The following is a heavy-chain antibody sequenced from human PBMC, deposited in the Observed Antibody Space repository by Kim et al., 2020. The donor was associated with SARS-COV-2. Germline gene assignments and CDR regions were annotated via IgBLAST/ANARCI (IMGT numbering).Heavy chain of an antibody. Sequence: GESLKISCKGSGYSFTSYWISWVRQMPGKGLEWMGRIDPSDSYTNYSPSFQGHVTISADKSISTAYLQWSSLKASDTAMYYCASLRFYYYDSSGPRDYWGQGTLVTVSS. CDR2: IDPSDSYT. D-gene: IGHD3-22*01. J-gene: IGHJ4*02. CDR3: ASLRFYYYDSSGPRDY. V-gene: IGHV5-10-1*01. CDR1: GYSFTSYW.